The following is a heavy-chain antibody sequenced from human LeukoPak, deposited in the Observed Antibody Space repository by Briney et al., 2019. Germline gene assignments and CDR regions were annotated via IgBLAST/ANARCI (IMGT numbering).Heavy chain of an antibody. J-gene: IGHJ4*02. V-gene: IGHV3-23*01. Sequence: GGSLRLSCAGSGFTFSSSAMSWVRQAPGKGLEWVSGISASGDNIYYADPVKGRFTISRDNSKNTLYLQMSSLRAEDTAVYYCGKAHTYTDSGYDYWGQGTLVTVCS. D-gene: IGHD6-13*01. CDR1: GFTFSSSA. CDR3: GKAHTYTDSGYDY. CDR2: ISASGDNI.